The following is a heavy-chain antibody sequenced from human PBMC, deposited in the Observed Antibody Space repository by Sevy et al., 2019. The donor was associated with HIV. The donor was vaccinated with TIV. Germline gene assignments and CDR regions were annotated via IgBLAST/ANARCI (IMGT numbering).Heavy chain of an antibody. CDR3: AKEWQQGDYYYGMDV. J-gene: IGHJ6*02. D-gene: IGHD6-13*01. Sequence: GGSLRLSCAASGFTFDDYAMHWVRQAPGKGLEWISGISWKSGSIGYADSVKGRFTISRDNAKNSLYLQMNSLRAEDAALYYCAKEWQQGDYYYGMDVWGQGTTVTVSS. CDR1: GFTFDDYA. CDR2: ISWKSGSI. V-gene: IGHV3-9*01.